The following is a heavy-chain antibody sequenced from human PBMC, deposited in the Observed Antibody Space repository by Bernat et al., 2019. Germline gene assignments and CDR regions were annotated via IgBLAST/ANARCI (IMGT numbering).Heavy chain of an antibody. V-gene: IGHV3-23*01. CDR1: GFTFSSYA. Sequence: EVLLFESGGGLVQPGGSLRLSCAASGFTFSSYAMRWVRQAPGKGLEWVSTICGSGSSKNYADSVKGRFTISRDNSKNTLFLQMNSLRTGDTAVYYYGTPYSGYYLDSCDFWGQGTLVTVSS. CDR2: ICGSGSSK. D-gene: IGHD5-12*01. CDR3: GTPYSGYYLDSCDF. J-gene: IGHJ3*01.